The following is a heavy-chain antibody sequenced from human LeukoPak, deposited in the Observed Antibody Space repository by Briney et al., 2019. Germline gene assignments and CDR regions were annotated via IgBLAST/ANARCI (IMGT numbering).Heavy chain of an antibody. CDR1: GFTFNSYA. J-gene: IGHJ4*02. Sequence: GGSLRLSCAASGFTFNSYAMSWVRQAPGKGLEWVSAISGSGNSTYYADSVKGRFTISRDNSKNTLYLKMNSLRADDTAVYYCAKTGGSCYSALGYWGQGTLVTVSS. CDR3: AKTGGSCYSALGY. CDR2: ISGSGNST. D-gene: IGHD2-15*01. V-gene: IGHV3-23*01.